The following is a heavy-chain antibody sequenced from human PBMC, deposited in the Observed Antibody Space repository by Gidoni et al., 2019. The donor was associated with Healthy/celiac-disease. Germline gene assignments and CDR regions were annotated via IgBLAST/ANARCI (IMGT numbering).Heavy chain of an antibody. CDR1: GFPFSSND. D-gene: IGHD6-19*01. V-gene: IGHV3-13*01. J-gene: IGHJ4*02. CDR3: ARYDSSGTNFDY. CDR2: IGTAGDT. Sequence: EVQLVESGGGTVQPGGSLRLSWAAAGFPFSSNDMHWVRQATGKGLEWVSAIGTAGDTYYPGSVKGRFTISRENAKNSLYLQMHSLRAGDTAVYYCARYDSSGTNFDYWGQGTLVTVSS.